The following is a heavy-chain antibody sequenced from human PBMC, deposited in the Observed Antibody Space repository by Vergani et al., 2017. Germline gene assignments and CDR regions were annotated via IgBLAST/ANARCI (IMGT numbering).Heavy chain of an antibody. J-gene: IGHJ5*02. D-gene: IGHD7-27*01. Sequence: VQLVESGGGVVQPGRSLRLSCAASGFTFSSYAMHWVRQAPGKGLEWVSYISSSGSTIYYADSVKGRFTISRDNAKNSLYLQMNSLRAEDTAVYYCARDGDEIASIGWFDPWGQGTLVTVSS. CDR2: ISSSGSTI. CDR1: GFTFSSYA. CDR3: ARDGDEIASIGWFDP. V-gene: IGHV3-48*04.